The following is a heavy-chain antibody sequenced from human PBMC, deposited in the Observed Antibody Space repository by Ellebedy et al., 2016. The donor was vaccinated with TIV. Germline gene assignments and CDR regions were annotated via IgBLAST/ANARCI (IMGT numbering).Heavy chain of an antibody. CDR1: GFTFSSYA. J-gene: IGHJ4*02. V-gene: IGHV3-53*01. Sequence: GGSLRLSCAASGFTFSSYAMSWVRQAPGKGLEWVAIIYRTGTTFYPDSAKGRFTISRDNSKNTLYLQMNSLRVEDTAVYYCAGDSRGITAAGTSLHYWGQGTLVTVSS. D-gene: IGHD6-13*01. CDR2: IYRTGTT. CDR3: AGDSRGITAAGTSLHY.